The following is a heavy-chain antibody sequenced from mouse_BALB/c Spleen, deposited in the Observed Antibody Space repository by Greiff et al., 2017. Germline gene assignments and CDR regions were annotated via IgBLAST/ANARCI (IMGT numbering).Heavy chain of an antibody. D-gene: IGHD2-3*01. V-gene: IGHV1S81*02. J-gene: IGHJ2*01. CDR3: ARSGGIYDGYLDY. CDR2: INPSNGRT. Sequence: QVQLQQPGAELVKPGASVKLSCKASGYTFTSYWMHWVKQRPGQGLEWIGEINPSNGRTNYNEKFKSKATLTVDKSSSTAYMQLSSLTSEDSAVYYCARSGGIYDGYLDYWGQGTTLTVSS. CDR1: GYTFTSYW.